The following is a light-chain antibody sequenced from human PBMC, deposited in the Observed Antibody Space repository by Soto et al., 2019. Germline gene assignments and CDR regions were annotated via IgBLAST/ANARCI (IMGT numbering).Light chain of an antibody. CDR1: QSVRNNY. Sequence: EIVLTQAPDTLSLSPGERATLSCRASQSVRNNYLAWYQQKPGQAPRLLIYGASSRATGIPDRFSGSVSGTDFTLTISRLEPEDFVVYYCHQYTGSPHSFGGGTKVEI. V-gene: IGKV3-20*01. J-gene: IGKJ4*01. CDR2: GAS. CDR3: HQYTGSPHS.